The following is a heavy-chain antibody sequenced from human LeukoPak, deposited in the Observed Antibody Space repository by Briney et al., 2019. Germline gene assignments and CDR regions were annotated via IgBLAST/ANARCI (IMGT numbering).Heavy chain of an antibody. D-gene: IGHD1-26*01. V-gene: IGHV4-59*01. CDR2: ISYSGST. CDR3: ARPGGGSYGDDDFDI. J-gene: IGHJ3*02. Sequence: SEALSLTCTVSGASISSYYWSWIRQPPGKGPYYIAYISYSGSTTYNPSLQSRVTISLDTSKNQFSLKLSSVTAADTAVYYCARPGGGSYGDDDFDIWGQGTMVTVSS. CDR1: GASISSYY.